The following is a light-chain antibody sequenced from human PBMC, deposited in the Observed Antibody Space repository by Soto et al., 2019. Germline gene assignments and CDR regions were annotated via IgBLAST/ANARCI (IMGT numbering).Light chain of an antibody. CDR1: QSVSSN. Sequence: EIVMTQSPATLSVSPGERATLSWRASQSVSSNLAWYQQKPGQAPWLLIFGASTSSTGIPDRFSGSGSGTDFTLTISRLEPEDFAVYYCQQYGSSPLTFGGGTKVDIK. CDR3: QQYGSSPLT. CDR2: GAS. V-gene: IGKV3-20*01. J-gene: IGKJ4*01.